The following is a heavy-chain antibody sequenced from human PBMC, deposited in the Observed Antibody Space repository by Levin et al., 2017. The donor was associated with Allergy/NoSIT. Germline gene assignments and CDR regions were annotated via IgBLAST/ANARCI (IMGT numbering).Heavy chain of an antibody. Sequence: PGESLKISCAASGFTFSDHYMDWVRQAPGKGLEWVGRTKNKANSYSTEYAASVKGRFTISRDDSKNSLYLQMNSLKIEDTAVYYCARRGEYYYYMDGWGKGTTVTVSS. D-gene: IGHD3-16*01. J-gene: IGHJ6*03. CDR3: ARRGEYYYYMDG. V-gene: IGHV3-72*01. CDR2: TKNKANSYST. CDR1: GFTFSDHY.